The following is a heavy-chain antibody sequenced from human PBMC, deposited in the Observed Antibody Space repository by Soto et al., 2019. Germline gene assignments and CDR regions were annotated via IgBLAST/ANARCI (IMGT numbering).Heavy chain of an antibody. J-gene: IGHJ6*02. CDR2: LPYNGASP. V-gene: IGHV3-23*01. Sequence: AGGSLRLSCVASGFTFSDYAMGWVRQAPGGGLEWVSDLPYNGASPYYADSVKVRFTISRDNSNKTLFLQMNSLRAEDTALYYCAKMTSDSYRLNYGLDXWGQGTTVTVS. CDR3: AKMTSDSYRLNYGLDX. D-gene: IGHD5-18*01. CDR1: GFTFSDYA.